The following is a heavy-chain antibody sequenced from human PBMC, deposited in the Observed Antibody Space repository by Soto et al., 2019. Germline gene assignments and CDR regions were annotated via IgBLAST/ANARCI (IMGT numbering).Heavy chain of an antibody. V-gene: IGHV1-18*01. Sequence: GASVKVSCKASGYTFTNSGISWVRQAPGQGLEWMGWISTYNGNTNYAQKFQGRVTMTTDTSTSTAYMELSSLRSEDTAVYYCARSPTYYYDMSGYSPYHSYGMDVRGQGTTVNVFS. CDR1: GYTFTNSG. CDR3: ARSPTYYYDMSGYSPYHSYGMDV. D-gene: IGHD3-22*01. J-gene: IGHJ6*02. CDR2: ISTYNGNT.